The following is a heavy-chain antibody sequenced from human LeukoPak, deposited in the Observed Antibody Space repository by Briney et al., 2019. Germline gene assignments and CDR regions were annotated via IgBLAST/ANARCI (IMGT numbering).Heavy chain of an antibody. V-gene: IGHV3-23*01. D-gene: IGHD6-13*01. CDR1: GFTFSSYA. CDR2: ISGSGDIT. Sequence: GGSLRLSCVASGFTFSSYAMKWVRQAPGKGLEWVSGISGSGDITSYADSVRGRFTISRDNSKNTLYLQMNSLRAEDTAVYYCAKHSSSWYGLGYWGQGTLVTVSS. J-gene: IGHJ4*02. CDR3: AKHSSSWYGLGY.